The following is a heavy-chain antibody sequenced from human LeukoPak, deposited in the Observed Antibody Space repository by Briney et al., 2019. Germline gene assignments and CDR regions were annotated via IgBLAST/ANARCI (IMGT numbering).Heavy chain of an antibody. D-gene: IGHD6-6*01. CDR1: GFTFSSYA. Sequence: PGGSLRLSCAASGFTFSSYAMHWVRQAPGKGLEWVAVISYDGSNKYYADSVKGRFTISRDNSKNTLYLQMNSLRAEDTAVYYCAKEHRGIAARQAFDYWGQGTLVTVSS. CDR3: AKEHRGIAARQAFDY. V-gene: IGHV3-30-3*01. J-gene: IGHJ4*02. CDR2: ISYDGSNK.